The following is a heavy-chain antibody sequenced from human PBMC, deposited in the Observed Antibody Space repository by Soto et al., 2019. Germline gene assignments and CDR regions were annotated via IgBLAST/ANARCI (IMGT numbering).Heavy chain of an antibody. Sequence: QVQLVESGGGVVQPGRSLRLSCAASGFTFSSYAMHWVRQAPGKGLEWVAVISYDGSNKYYAESVKGRFTISRDNSKTTLYLQMNSLRAEDTAVYYCARGCRGIVATIGPCFDYWGQGTLVTVSS. CDR3: ARGCRGIVATIGPCFDY. D-gene: IGHD5-12*01. J-gene: IGHJ4*02. V-gene: IGHV3-30-3*01. CDR1: GFTFSSYA. CDR2: ISYDGSNK.